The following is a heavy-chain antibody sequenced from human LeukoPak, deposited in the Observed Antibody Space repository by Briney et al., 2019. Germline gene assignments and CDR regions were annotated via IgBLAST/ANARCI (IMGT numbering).Heavy chain of an antibody. Sequence: GGSLRLSCAASGFTFSSYAMSWVRQAPGKGLEWVSAISGSGGSTYYADSVKGRFTISRDNSKNTLYLQMNSLRAEDTAVYYCAKNHYGDYELNWFDPWGQGTLVTVSS. D-gene: IGHD4-17*01. CDR1: GFTFSSYA. V-gene: IGHV3-23*01. CDR2: ISGSGGST. CDR3: AKNHYGDYELNWFDP. J-gene: IGHJ5*02.